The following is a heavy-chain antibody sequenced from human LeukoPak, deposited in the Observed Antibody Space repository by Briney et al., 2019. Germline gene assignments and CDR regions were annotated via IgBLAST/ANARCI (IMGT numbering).Heavy chain of an antibody. J-gene: IGHJ4*02. CDR3: ARKRVDGDYDDSLDY. D-gene: IGHD4-17*01. Sequence: PSQTLSLTCTVSGGSISSGGYYWSWIRQHPGKGLEWIGYIYYSGSTYYNPSLKSRVTISVDTSKNQFSLKLSSVTAADTAVYYCARKRVDGDYDDSLDYWGQGTLVTVSS. CDR2: IYYSGST. CDR1: GGSISSGGYY. V-gene: IGHV4-31*03.